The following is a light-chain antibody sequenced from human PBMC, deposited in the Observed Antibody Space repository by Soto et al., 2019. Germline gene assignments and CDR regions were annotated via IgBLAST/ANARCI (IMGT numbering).Light chain of an antibody. CDR2: DAS. Sequence: EIVLTQSPATLSLSPGERATLSCRASQSVSSYLAWYQQQHGQAPRLLIYDASNRATGLPARFSGSGSGTVFTLTISSLEPEDFADYYCQQRSNWPCTFGQGTKVEIK. CDR3: QQRSNWPCT. V-gene: IGKV3-11*01. CDR1: QSVSSY. J-gene: IGKJ1*01.